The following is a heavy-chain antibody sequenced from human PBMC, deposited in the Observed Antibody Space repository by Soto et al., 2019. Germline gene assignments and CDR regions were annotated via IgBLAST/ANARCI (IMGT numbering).Heavy chain of an antibody. V-gene: IGHV3-30-3*01. Sequence: QVQLVESGGGVVQPGRSLRLSCVASGFAFNTYTMHWVRQAPGKGLEWVAVISYDGSYTYYADSVKGRFTISRDNSNSTRYLQMNSLRTEDTAVYYCARVPYSNTWYFDYWGQGTLVTVSS. CDR2: ISYDGSYT. CDR3: ARVPYSNTWYFDY. CDR1: GFAFNTYT. D-gene: IGHD6-13*01. J-gene: IGHJ4*02.